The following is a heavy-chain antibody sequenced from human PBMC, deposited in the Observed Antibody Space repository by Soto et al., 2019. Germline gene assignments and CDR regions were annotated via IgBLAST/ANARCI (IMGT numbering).Heavy chain of an antibody. Sequence: SETLSLTCTVSGASISTNHHNWAWLRQPPGKGLEWMGNIHYRGDTYFNPSLGSRLSMSVDTSKNQFSLKLTSVTAADTAVYYCARLPTGYPNWFDSWGQGTLVTVSS. CDR1: GASISTNHHN. V-gene: IGHV4-39*01. J-gene: IGHJ5*01. D-gene: IGHD3-9*01. CDR2: IHYRGDT. CDR3: ARLPTGYPNWFDS.